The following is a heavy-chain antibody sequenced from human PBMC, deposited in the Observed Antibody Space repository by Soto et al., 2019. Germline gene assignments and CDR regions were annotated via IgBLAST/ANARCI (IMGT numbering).Heavy chain of an antibody. V-gene: IGHV4-39*01. J-gene: IGHJ3*02. CDR2: IYYSGST. CDR1: GGSISSSSYY. CDR3: ARPVAYCSGGSCYPAAFDI. Sequence: QLQLQESGPGLVKPSETLSLTCTVSGGSISSSSYYWGWIRQPPGKGVEWIGSIYYSGSTYYNPSLKSRVSISVDTSKNQFSLKLSSVTAADTAVYYCARPVAYCSGGSCYPAAFDIWGQGTMVTVSS. D-gene: IGHD2-15*01.